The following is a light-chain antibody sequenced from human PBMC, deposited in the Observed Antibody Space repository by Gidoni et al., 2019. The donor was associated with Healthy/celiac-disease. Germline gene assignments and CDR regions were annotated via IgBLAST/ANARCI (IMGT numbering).Light chain of an antibody. J-gene: IGLJ2*01. CDR1: SSNIGSNT. Sequence: QSVLTQPPSASGTPGQRVTISCSGSSSNIGSNTVNWYQQLPGTAPNLLIYSNNQRPSGVPDRFSGSQSGTSASLAISGLQAEDEADYYCAAWDDSLNGPHVVFGGGTKLTVL. CDR3: AAWDDSLNGPHVV. CDR2: SNN. V-gene: IGLV1-44*01.